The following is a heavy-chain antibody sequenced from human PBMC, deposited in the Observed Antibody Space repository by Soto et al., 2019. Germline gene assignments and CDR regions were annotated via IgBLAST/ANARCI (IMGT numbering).Heavy chain of an antibody. CDR1: GFTFSSYW. Sequence: GGSLRLSCAASGFTFSSYWMHWVRPAPGKGLVWVSRINSEGSSTSYADSVKGRFTISRDNAKNTLYLQMNSLRAEDTAVYYCARVGYYDFWSGYLYYYYGMDVWGQGTTVTVSS. CDR3: ARVGYYDFWSGYLYYYYGMDV. J-gene: IGHJ6*02. D-gene: IGHD3-3*01. V-gene: IGHV3-74*01. CDR2: INSEGSST.